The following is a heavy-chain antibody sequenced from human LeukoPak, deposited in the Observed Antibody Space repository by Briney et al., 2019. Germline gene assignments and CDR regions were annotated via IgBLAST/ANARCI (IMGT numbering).Heavy chain of an antibody. CDR3: ARHTLYGSGSYYVYYFDY. CDR2: MNPNSGNT. Sequence: GASVKVSCKASGYTFTSYDINWVRQATGQGLEWMGWMNPNSGNTGYAQKFQGRVTITRNTSISTAYMELSSLRSEDTAVYYCARHTLYGSGSYYVYYFDYWGQGTLVTVSS. V-gene: IGHV1-8*03. D-gene: IGHD3-10*01. J-gene: IGHJ4*02. CDR1: GYTFTSYD.